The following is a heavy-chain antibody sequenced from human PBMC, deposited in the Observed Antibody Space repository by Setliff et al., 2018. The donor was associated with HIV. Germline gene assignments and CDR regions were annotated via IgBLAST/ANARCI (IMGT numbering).Heavy chain of an antibody. J-gene: IGHJ5*02. Sequence: SETLSLTCTVSGDSLNSGDYYWGWIRQSPGKGLEWIGYIFYSGDSYYNPSLKSRLTMSIDTSNNQFSLKLSSVTAADAAVYYCASRVYYYDDSATLREEGFVPWGQGTLVTVSS. CDR2: IFYSGDS. D-gene: IGHD3-22*01. CDR3: ASRVYYYDDSATLREEGFVP. V-gene: IGHV4-30-4*01. CDR1: GDSLNSGDYY.